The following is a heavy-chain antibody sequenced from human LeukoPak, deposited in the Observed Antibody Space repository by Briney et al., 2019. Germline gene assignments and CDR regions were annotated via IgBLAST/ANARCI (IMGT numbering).Heavy chain of an antibody. J-gene: IGHJ4*02. V-gene: IGHV4-59*01. CDR1: GGSISSYY. CDR3: ARSTVSEAGLLDY. Sequence: SETLSLTCTISGGSISSYYWSWIRQPPGKGLEWVGYIYYSGNTNYSPSLKSRATISIDTSKKEFSLKLTSVTAADTAVYYCARSTVSEAGLLDYWGQGTLVTVSS. CDR2: IYYSGNT. D-gene: IGHD6-19*01.